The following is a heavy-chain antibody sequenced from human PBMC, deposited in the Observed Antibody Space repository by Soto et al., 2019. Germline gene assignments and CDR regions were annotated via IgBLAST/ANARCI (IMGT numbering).Heavy chain of an antibody. CDR1: GGSISSGAYS. D-gene: IGHD2-21*02. Sequence: QVQLQESGPGLVKPSQTLSLTCTVSGGSISSGAYSWSWIRQHPGKGLEWIGFIYYSGSTYYNPSLKSRLTLSLDTSKNQFSPKLSSVTAAATAVYYCARGEAETAFGYWGQGTLVTVSS. J-gene: IGHJ4*02. CDR2: IYYSGST. V-gene: IGHV4-31*03. CDR3: ARGEAETAFGY.